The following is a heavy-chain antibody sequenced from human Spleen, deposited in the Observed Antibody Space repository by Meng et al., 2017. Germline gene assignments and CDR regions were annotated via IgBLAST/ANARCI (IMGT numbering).Heavy chain of an antibody. CDR3: ARAGGSGFDY. D-gene: IGHD6-19*01. CDR2: INHSGST. CDR1: GGSLSGYY. J-gene: IGHJ4*02. V-gene: IGHV4-34*01. Sequence: SETLSLTCTVYGGSLSGYYWSWIRQPPGKGLEWIGEINHSGSTNYNPSLKSRVTISVDTSKNQFSLKLSSVTAADTAVYYCARAGGSGFDYWGQGTLVTVSS.